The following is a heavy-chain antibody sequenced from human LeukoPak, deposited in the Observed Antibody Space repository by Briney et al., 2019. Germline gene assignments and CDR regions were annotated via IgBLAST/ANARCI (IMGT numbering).Heavy chain of an antibody. Sequence: GGSLRLSCAASGFTFSNYWMTWVRQAPGKGLEWVANIKQDGSEEYYVDSVKGRFTISRDNAKNSLYLQMNSLRAEDTAVYYCARAYSGSYGLGYYYMDVWGKGTTVTISS. J-gene: IGHJ6*03. CDR1: GFTFSNYW. CDR2: IKQDGSEE. V-gene: IGHV3-7*01. D-gene: IGHD1-26*01. CDR3: ARAYSGSYGLGYYYMDV.